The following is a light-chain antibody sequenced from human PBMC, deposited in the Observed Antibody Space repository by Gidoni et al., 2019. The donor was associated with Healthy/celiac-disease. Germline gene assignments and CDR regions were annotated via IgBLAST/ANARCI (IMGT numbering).Light chain of an antibody. CDR3: QQRSNWPPA. CDR2: DAS. J-gene: IGKJ2*01. CDR1: QSVSSY. Sequence: IVLTRSPTTLSLSPGERATLSCRASQSVSSYLAWYQQKPGQAPRLLIYDASNRATGIPARFSGSGSGTDFTLTISSLEPEDFAVYYCQQRSNWPPAFGQGTKLEIK. V-gene: IGKV3-11*01.